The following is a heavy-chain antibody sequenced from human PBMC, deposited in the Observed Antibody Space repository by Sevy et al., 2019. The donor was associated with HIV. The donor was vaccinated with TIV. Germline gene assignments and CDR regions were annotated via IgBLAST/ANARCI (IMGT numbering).Heavy chain of an antibody. V-gene: IGHV3-23*01. CDR2: ITISGGTT. CDR1: GFSFSDHR. Sequence: GGSLRLSCVGSGFSFSDHRMHWVRQAPGKGLEWMAVITISGGTTYYADSVKGRFTISRDSSKNTLYLQMNSLRAEDTAVYYCAKDRVSGTYYTGDFDYWGQGTLLTVSS. J-gene: IGHJ4*02. D-gene: IGHD3-10*01. CDR3: AKDRVSGTYYTGDFDY.